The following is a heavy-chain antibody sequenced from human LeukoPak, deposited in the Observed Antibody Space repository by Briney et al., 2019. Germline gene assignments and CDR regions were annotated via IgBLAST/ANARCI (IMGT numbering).Heavy chain of an antibody. J-gene: IGHJ4*02. CDR3: ARGHDY. Sequence: GESLKISCKGSVYSFTTYWIAWVRQMPGKGLEWMGIIHPGDSNTRYSPSFQGQVTISADKSISTAYLQWNSLKASDTAMYYCARGHDYWGQGTLVTVSS. CDR2: IHPGDSNT. CDR1: VYSFTTYW. V-gene: IGHV5-51*01.